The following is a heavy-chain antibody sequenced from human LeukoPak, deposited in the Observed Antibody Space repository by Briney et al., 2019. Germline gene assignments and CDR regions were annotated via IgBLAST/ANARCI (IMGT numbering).Heavy chain of an antibody. CDR1: GFTFSIYW. D-gene: IGHD2-21*01. V-gene: IGHV3-74*01. CDR2: INSDGSST. CDR3: ASGWSWSAAVNDAFDI. Sequence: GGSLRLSCAASGFTFSIYWMHWVRQAPGKGLVWVSRINSDGSSTSYADSVKGRFTISRDNAKNTLYLQMNSLRAEDTAVYYCASGWSWSAAVNDAFDIWGQGTMVTVSS. J-gene: IGHJ3*02.